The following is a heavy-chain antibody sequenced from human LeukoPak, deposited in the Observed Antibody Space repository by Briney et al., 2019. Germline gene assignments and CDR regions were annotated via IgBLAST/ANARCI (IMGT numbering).Heavy chain of an antibody. J-gene: IGHJ4*02. V-gene: IGHV4-59*08. D-gene: IGHD2-2*01. Sequence: SETLSLTCTVSGGSISSYYWSWIRQPPGKGLESIGYIYYSGSTYYNPSLKSRVTISVDTSKNQFSLKLSSVTAADTAVYYCARGLSGGVVPAVLPPDYWGQGTLVTVSS. CDR1: GGSISSYY. CDR3: ARGLSGGVVPAVLPPDY. CDR2: IYYSGST.